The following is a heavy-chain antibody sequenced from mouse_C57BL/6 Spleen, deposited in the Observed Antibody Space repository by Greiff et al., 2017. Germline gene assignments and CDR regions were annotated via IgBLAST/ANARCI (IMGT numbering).Heavy chain of an antibody. CDR1: GYSFTGYY. CDR3: ARHYGNSNDYAMDY. V-gene: IGHV1-42*01. Sequence: EVQVVESGPELVKPGASVKISCKASGYSFTGYYMNWVKQSPEKSLEWIGEINPSTGGTTYNQKFKAKGTLTVDNSSSTAYMQLKSLTSEDSAVYYYARHYGNSNDYAMDYWGQGTSVTVSS. D-gene: IGHD2-1*01. CDR2: INPSTGGT. J-gene: IGHJ4*01.